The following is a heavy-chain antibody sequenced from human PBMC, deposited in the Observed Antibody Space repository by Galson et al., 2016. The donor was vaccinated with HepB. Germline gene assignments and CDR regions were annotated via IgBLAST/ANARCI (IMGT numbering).Heavy chain of an antibody. Sequence: SLRLSCAASGFTFSSYGMHWVRQAPGKGLEWVAFISHDGSNKKYADSVKGRFTISRDNSKKTLYLQMNSLRAEDTAVYYCAKDGRMYCSSASCHDHFHYWGQGILVTVSS. CDR1: GFTFSSYG. V-gene: IGHV3-30*18. J-gene: IGHJ4*02. CDR3: AKDGRMYCSSASCHDHFHY. CDR2: ISHDGSNK. D-gene: IGHD2-2*01.